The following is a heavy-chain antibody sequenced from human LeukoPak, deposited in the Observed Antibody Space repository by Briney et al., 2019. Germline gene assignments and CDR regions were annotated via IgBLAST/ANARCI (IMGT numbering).Heavy chain of an antibody. Sequence: KPSETLSLTCTVSGGSISNYYWSWIRQPPGKGLEWIGYIHYSGSTYYNPSLTSRVTISIDTSKNQLSLRLSSVTAADTAVYYCARAIAVAGTGFDYWGQGTLVTVSS. D-gene: IGHD6-19*01. CDR3: ARAIAVAGTGFDY. J-gene: IGHJ4*02. CDR1: GGSISNYY. V-gene: IGHV4-59*01. CDR2: IHYSGST.